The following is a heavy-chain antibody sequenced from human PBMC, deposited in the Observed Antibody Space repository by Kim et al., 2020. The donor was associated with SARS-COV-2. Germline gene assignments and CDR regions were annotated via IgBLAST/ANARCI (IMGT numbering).Heavy chain of an antibody. CDR3: TTVDTSEACFDY. J-gene: IGHJ4*02. V-gene: IGHV3-15*01. Sequence: YAAPVKGRFTISRDDSKNTLYLQMNSLKTEDTAVYYCTTVDTSEACFDYWGQGTLVTVSS. D-gene: IGHD5-18*01.